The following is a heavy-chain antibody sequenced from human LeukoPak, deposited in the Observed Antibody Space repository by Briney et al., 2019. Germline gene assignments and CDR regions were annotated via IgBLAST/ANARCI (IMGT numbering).Heavy chain of an antibody. CDR1: GFTFSHFA. D-gene: IGHD3-10*01. J-gene: IGHJ4*02. Sequence: PGGSLRLSCAASGFTFSHFAMHWVRQAPGKGLEWVAVISYDGKKNYYADSVKGRFTLTRDDSANKLSLQMNSLRAEDTAVYYCVRGSKIRGVIPEGEFDYWGQGTLVTVSS. CDR3: VRGSKIRGVIPEGEFDY. CDR2: ISYDGKKN. V-gene: IGHV3-30*03.